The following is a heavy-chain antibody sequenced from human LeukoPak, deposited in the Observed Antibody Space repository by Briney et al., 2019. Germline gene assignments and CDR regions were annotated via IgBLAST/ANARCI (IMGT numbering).Heavy chain of an antibody. D-gene: IGHD3-10*01. J-gene: IGHJ4*02. V-gene: IGHV1-46*01. CDR3: ARDPGSGSYLAYFDY. CDR2: INPSGGST. CDR1: GYTFTSYY. Sequence: ASVKVSCKASGYTFTSYYMHWVRQAPGQGLEWMGIINPSGGSTSYAQKFQGRVTMTRDTSTSTVYVELSSLRSEDTAVYYCARDPGSGSYLAYFDYWGQGTLVTVSS.